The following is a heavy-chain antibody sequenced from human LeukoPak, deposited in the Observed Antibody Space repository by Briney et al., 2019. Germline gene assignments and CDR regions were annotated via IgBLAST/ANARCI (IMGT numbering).Heavy chain of an antibody. CDR3: ARGKTMVYCGGDCYRFDN. J-gene: IGHJ4*02. D-gene: IGHD2-21*02. CDR1: GFIFRSYW. V-gene: IGHV3-7*01. Sequence: GGSLRLSCAASGFIFRSYWMNWVRQAPGKGLEWVANIKPDGSEKYYVDSVKGRFTISRDNTKNSLYLQMNRLRADDTAVYYCARGKTMVYCGGDCYRFDNWGQGTLVTVSS. CDR2: IKPDGSEK.